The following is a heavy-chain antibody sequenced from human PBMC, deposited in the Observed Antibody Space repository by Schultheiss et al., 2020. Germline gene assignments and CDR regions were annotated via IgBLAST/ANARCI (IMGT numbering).Heavy chain of an antibody. D-gene: IGHD2-2*01. Sequence: SETLSLTCAVYGGSFSGYYWSWIRQPPGKGLEWIGEINHSGSTNYNPSLKSRVTISVDTSKNQFSLKLSSVTAADTAVYYCARNEGYCSSTSCYGDFDYWGQGTLVTVSS. CDR1: GGSFSGYY. V-gene: IGHV4-34*01. CDR2: INHSGST. CDR3: ARNEGYCSSTSCYGDFDY. J-gene: IGHJ4*02.